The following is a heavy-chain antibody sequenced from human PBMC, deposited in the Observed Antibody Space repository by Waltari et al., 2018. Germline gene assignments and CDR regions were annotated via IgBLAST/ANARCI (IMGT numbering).Heavy chain of an antibody. Sequence: EVQLVESGGGLVQPGGSLRLSCAASGFTFSSYWMHWVRQSPGKGLVSVSRINIDGNSITYADSVKGRFTISRDNAKNTLYLQMNSLRAEDTAVYYCARDGGPEYFQYWGQGTLVTVSS. J-gene: IGHJ1*01. CDR3: ARDGGPEYFQY. D-gene: IGHD3-3*01. CDR1: GFTFSSYW. V-gene: IGHV3-74*03. CDR2: INIDGNSI.